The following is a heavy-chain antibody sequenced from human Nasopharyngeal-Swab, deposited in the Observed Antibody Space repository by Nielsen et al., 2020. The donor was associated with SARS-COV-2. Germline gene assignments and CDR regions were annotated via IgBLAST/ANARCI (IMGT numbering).Heavy chain of an antibody. D-gene: IGHD3-16*01. CDR3: ARDSKVWGETLDY. V-gene: IGHV3-33*01. Sequence: GESLKISCAASGFTFSSYGMHWVRQAPGKGPEWVAVIWYDGSNKYYADSVKGRFTISRDNSKNTLYLQMNSLRAEDTAVYYCARDSKVWGETLDYWGQGTLVTVSS. CDR1: GFTFSSYG. CDR2: IWYDGSNK. J-gene: IGHJ4*02.